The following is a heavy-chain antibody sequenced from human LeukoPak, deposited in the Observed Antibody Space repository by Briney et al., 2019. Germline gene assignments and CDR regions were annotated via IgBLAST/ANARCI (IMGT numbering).Heavy chain of an antibody. V-gene: IGHV4-59*08. Sequence: SETLSLTCAVSGASISTYYWSWIRQPPGKGLEWIGYIYYSGSTNYNPSLKSRVTISVDTSKNQFSLKLSSVTAADTAMYYCARGSYYYDSSGYSTWGQGTLVTVSS. J-gene: IGHJ5*02. D-gene: IGHD3-22*01. CDR2: IYYSGST. CDR1: GASISTYY. CDR3: ARGSYYYDSSGYST.